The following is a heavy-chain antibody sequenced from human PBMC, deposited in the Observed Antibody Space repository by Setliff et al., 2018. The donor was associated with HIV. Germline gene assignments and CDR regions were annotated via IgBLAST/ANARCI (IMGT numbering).Heavy chain of an antibody. CDR2: ISYDGSNT. Sequence: PGGSLRLSCAASEFSFSSYAMHWVRQAPGKGLEWVAVISYDGSNTYYADSVRGRFTVSRDNSKNMLFLHMNSLRSEDTALYYCAADSESYYYGSGSSPLTWGQGTLVTVSS. J-gene: IGHJ5*02. D-gene: IGHD3-10*01. V-gene: IGHV3-30*04. CDR1: EFSFSSYA. CDR3: AADSESYYYGSGSSPLT.